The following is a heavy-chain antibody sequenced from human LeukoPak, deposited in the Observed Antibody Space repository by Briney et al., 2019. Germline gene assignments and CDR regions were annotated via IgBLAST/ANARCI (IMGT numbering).Heavy chain of an antibody. Sequence: GASVKVSCKASGYTFTGYYMHWVRQAPGQGLERMGRINPNSGGTNYAQKFQGRVTMTRDTSISTAYMELSRLRSDDTAVYYCASSPEYYYDSSGPNDYWGQGTLVTVSS. CDR1: GYTFTGYY. D-gene: IGHD3-22*01. J-gene: IGHJ4*02. V-gene: IGHV1-2*06. CDR3: ASSPEYYYDSSGPNDY. CDR2: INPNSGGT.